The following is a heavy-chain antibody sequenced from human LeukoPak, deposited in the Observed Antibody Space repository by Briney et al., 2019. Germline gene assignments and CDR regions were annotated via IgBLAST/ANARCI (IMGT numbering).Heavy chain of an antibody. V-gene: IGHV5-51*01. J-gene: IGHJ3*02. Sequence: GESLKISCKGSGYSFTNYWIGWVRQMPGKGLEWMGIIYRGDSDTRYSPSFQGQVTISADKSISTAYLQWSSLRASETAMYYCARSGSLGTFDIWGQGTLVTVSS. CDR2: IYRGDSDT. CDR1: GYSFTNYW. CDR3: ARSGSLGTFDI. D-gene: IGHD1-26*01.